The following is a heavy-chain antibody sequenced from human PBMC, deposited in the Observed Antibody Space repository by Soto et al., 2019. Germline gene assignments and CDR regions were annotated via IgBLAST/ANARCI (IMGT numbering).Heavy chain of an antibody. J-gene: IGHJ3*02. V-gene: IGHV3-21*06. CDR3: AKDLSLWFGELFLAQNGAFDI. Sequence: GGSLRLSCAASGFTFTRYSMNWVRQAPGKGLEWVSSISSTTNYIYYGDSMKGRFTISRDNAKNSLYLEMNSLRAEDTAVYYCAKDLSLWFGELFLAQNGAFDIWGQGTMVTVSS. CDR2: ISSTTNYI. CDR1: GFTFTRYS. D-gene: IGHD3-10*01.